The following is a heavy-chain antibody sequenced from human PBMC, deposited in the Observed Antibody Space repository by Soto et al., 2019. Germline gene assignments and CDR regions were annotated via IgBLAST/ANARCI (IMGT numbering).Heavy chain of an antibody. CDR3: ARGDCSSTSCCSAFDI. J-gene: IGHJ3*02. CDR2: IIPIFGTA. Sequence: GSSVKVSCEASGVTFSGYAISWVRQAPGQGLEWMGGIIPIFGTANYAQKFQGRVTITADESTSTAYMELSSLRSEDTAVYYCARGDCSSTSCCSAFDIWGQGTMVTVSS. D-gene: IGHD2-2*01. V-gene: IGHV1-69*13. CDR1: GVTFSGYA.